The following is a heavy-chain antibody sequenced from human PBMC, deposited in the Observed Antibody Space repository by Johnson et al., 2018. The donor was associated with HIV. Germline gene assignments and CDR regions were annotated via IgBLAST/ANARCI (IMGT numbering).Heavy chain of an antibody. Sequence: VQLVESGGGVVQPGRSLRLSCAASGFTFDDYGMSWVRQAPGKGLEWVSGINWNGGSTGYADSVKGRFTISRDNAKNSLYLQMNSLRAEDTAVYYCAGLGGSHDAFDIWGQGTMVTVSS. D-gene: IGHD1-26*01. CDR1: GFTFDDYG. CDR2: INWNGGST. J-gene: IGHJ3*02. CDR3: AGLGGSHDAFDI. V-gene: IGHV3-20*04.